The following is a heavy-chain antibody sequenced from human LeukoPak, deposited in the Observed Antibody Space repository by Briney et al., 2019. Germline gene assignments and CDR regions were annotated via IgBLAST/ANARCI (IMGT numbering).Heavy chain of an antibody. Sequence: EASLKVSCKASGYTFTTYAMHWVRQAPGQKLKWMGWINGDNGNTKYSQKFQGRVTITRDTSAYTGYMELRGLSSADTAVYFCARAPYDILTGYSLNWFDPWGQGTLVTVSS. J-gene: IGHJ5*02. CDR2: INGDNGNT. V-gene: IGHV1-3*01. CDR3: ARAPYDILTGYSLNWFDP. CDR1: GYTFTTYA. D-gene: IGHD3-9*01.